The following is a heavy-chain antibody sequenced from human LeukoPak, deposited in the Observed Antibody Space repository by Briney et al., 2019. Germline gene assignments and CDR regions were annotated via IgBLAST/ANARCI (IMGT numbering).Heavy chain of an antibody. D-gene: IGHD3-3*01. CDR2: INHSGST. J-gene: IGHJ2*01. V-gene: IGHV4-34*01. CDR1: GGSFSGYY. CDR3: ARVWDGYYPYWYFDL. Sequence: SETLSLTCAVYGGSFSGYYWSWIRQPPGKGLEWIGEINHSGSTNYNPSLKSRVTISVDTSKNQFSLKLSSVTAADTAVYYCARVWDGYYPYWYFDLWGRGTLVTVSS.